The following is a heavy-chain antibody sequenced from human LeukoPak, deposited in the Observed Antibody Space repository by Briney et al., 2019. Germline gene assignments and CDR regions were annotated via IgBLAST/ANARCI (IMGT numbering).Heavy chain of an antibody. V-gene: IGHV5-10-1*01. CDR2: INTSDSYT. J-gene: IGHJ4*02. D-gene: IGHD6-19*01. CDR1: AYRFTNNW. Sequence: GESLKISCNGSAYRFTNNWITWVRQMPGKGLEWMGRINTSDSYTNYSPSFQGHVSISADKSITTAYLQWSSLEPSDTAMYYCARGSGWTDYWGQGTLVTVSS. CDR3: ARGSGWTDY.